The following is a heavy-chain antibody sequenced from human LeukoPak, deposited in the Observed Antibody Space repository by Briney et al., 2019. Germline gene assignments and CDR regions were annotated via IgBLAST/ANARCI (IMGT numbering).Heavy chain of an antibody. D-gene: IGHD6-19*01. V-gene: IGHV1-69*01. J-gene: IGHJ4*02. Sequence: GASVKVSCKASGGTFSSYAISWVQQAPGQGLEWMGGIIPIFGTANYAQKFQGRVTITADESTSTAYMELSSLRSEDTAVYYCAMSVAGALSLWGQGTLVTVSS. CDR2: IIPIFGTA. CDR3: AMSVAGALSL. CDR1: GGTFSSYA.